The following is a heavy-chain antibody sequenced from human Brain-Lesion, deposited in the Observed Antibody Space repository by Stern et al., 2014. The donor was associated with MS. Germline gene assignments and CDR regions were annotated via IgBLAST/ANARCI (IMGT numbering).Heavy chain of an antibody. D-gene: IGHD5-18*01. J-gene: IGHJ6*02. CDR3: ARVETPLADFYYYYGMDV. V-gene: IGHV3-21*01. CDR1: GFTFSSYT. Sequence: VQLVESGGGLVKPGGSLRLSCAASGFTFSSYTMNWGRQAPGKGLEGVSSINRGSDYIYYADSVKGRFTISRDNAKNSLYLQMNSLRAEDTALYYCARVETPLADFYYYYGMDVWGQGTTVTVSS. CDR2: INRGSDYI.